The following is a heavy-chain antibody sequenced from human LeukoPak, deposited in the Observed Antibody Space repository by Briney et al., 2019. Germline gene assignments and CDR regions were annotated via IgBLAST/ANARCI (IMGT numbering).Heavy chain of an antibody. V-gene: IGHV4-39*01. Sequence: SETLSLTCTVSGGSISSSSYYWGWIRQPPGKGLEWIGSIYYSESTYYNPSLKSRVTISVDTSKNQFSLKLSSVTAADTAVYYCARLIFSREGWFGELPLFDYWGQGTLVTVSS. CDR3: ARLIFSREGWFGELPLFDY. J-gene: IGHJ4*02. CDR1: GGSISSSSYY. CDR2: IYYSEST. D-gene: IGHD3-10*01.